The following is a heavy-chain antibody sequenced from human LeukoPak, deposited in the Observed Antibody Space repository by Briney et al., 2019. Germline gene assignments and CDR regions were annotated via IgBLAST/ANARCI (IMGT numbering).Heavy chain of an antibody. V-gene: IGHV3-74*03. CDR1: GFTFDDYA. CDR2: INERGTDS. J-gene: IGHJ4*02. Sequence: GGSLRLSCAASGFTFDDYAMHWVRQAPGMGLVWVSRINERGTDSMYAESVKGRFTISRDNAKNTVYLQMNSLRAEDTAVYYCVRELNYWGQGTLVTVSS. CDR3: VRELNY.